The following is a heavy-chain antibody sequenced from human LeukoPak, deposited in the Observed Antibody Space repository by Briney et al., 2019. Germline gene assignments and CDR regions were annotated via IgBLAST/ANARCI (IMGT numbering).Heavy chain of an antibody. CDR1: GFTFSSYA. CDR2: ISYDGSNK. Sequence: GRSLRLSCAASGFTFSSYAMHWVRQAPGKGLEWVAVISYDGSNKYYADSVKGRFTISRDNSKNTLYLQMNSLRAEDTAVYYCARDGAVAGTDYWGQGTLVTVSS. V-gene: IGHV3-30-3*01. D-gene: IGHD6-19*01. CDR3: ARDGAVAGTDY. J-gene: IGHJ4*02.